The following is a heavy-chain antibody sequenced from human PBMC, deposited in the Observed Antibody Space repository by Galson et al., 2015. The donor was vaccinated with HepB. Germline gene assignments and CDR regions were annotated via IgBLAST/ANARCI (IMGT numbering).Heavy chain of an antibody. Sequence: LRLSCAASGFTFSSYWMRWVRQAPGKGLEWVANINQDGTEKYYVASVKGRFTISRDNAKNSLYLQMNSLRAEDTAVYYCATEGGDYGCWGQGTLVTVSS. CDR2: INQDGTEK. D-gene: IGHD4-17*01. J-gene: IGHJ4*02. CDR1: GFTFSSYW. CDR3: ATEGGDYGC. V-gene: IGHV3-7*03.